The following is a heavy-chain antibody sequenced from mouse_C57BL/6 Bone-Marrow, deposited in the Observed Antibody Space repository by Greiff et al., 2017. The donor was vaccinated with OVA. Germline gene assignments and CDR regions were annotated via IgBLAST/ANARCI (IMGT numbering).Heavy chain of an antibody. Sequence: VQLQQSGPELVKPGASVKISCKASGYAFSSSWMNWVKQRPGKGLEWIGRIYPGDGDTNYDGKFKGKATLTSDKSSSTAYMQLSSLTSEDSAVYFCARSRFAYWGQGTLVTVSA. J-gene: IGHJ3*01. CDR3: ARSRFAY. V-gene: IGHV1-82*01. CDR2: IYPGDGDT. CDR1: GYAFSSSW.